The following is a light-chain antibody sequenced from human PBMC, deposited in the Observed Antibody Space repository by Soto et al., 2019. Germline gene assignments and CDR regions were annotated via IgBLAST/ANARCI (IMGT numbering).Light chain of an antibody. CDR2: VAS. J-gene: IGKJ1*01. Sequence: DIQMTQSPSSLSASVGDRVTITCRASLHIKNDLGWYQQKPGKAPERLIYVASSFQSGGPSRFSGSGSGTEFTLTISSLQPEDFATYYCLKHNSYPRTFGQGTKVYIK. CDR1: LHIKND. V-gene: IGKV1-17*01. CDR3: LKHNSYPRT.